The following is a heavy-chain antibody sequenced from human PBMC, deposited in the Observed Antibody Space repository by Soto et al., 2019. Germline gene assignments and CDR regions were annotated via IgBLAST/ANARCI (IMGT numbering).Heavy chain of an antibody. CDR3: ARDLWAVAGRRGGPNWFDP. CDR1: GFTFSSYS. J-gene: IGHJ5*02. CDR2: ISSSSSYI. D-gene: IGHD6-19*01. Sequence: GGSLRLSCAASGFTFSSYSMNWVRQAPGKGLEWVSSISSSSSYIYYADSVKGRFTISRDNAKNSLYLQMNSLRAEDTAVYYCARDLWAVAGRRGGPNWFDPWGQGTLVTVSS. V-gene: IGHV3-21*01.